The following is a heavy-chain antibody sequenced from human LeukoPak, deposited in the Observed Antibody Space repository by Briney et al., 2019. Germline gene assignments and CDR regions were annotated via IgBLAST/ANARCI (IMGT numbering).Heavy chain of an antibody. J-gene: IGHJ4*02. V-gene: IGHV3-48*01. D-gene: IGHD1-26*01. CDR1: GFTFSSYS. CDR3: ARDRVGARPAFDY. CDR2: ISSSSSTI. Sequence: GGSLRLSCAASGFTFSSYSMNWVRQAPGKGLEWVSYISSSSSTIYYADSVKGRFTISRDNAKNSLYLQMNSLRAEDTAVYYCARDRVGARPAFDYWGQGTLVTVSS.